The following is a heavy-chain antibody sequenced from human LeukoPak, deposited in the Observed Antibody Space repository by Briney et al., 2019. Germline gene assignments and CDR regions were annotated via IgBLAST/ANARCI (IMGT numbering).Heavy chain of an antibody. CDR1: GYTFTDYY. CDR2: INPKSGGT. Sequence: ASVKVSCKASGYTFTDYYIHWVRQAPGQGLEWMGRINPKSGGTNYAQKFQGRVTMTRDTSISTAYMELSSLRSDDTVVYYCARGQFYYDYVYWGQGTLVTVSS. CDR3: ARGQFYYDYVY. D-gene: IGHD3-22*01. J-gene: IGHJ4*02. V-gene: IGHV1-2*05.